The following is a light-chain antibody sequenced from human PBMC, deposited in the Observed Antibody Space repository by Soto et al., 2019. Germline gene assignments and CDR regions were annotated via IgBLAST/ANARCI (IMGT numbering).Light chain of an antibody. Sequence: SYELTQPPSVSVAPGQTARITCGGDNIGSKSVHWYQQKPGQAPVLVVYNDRDRPSGIPERFSGSNSGNTATLTISRVEAGDEADYYCHVWDSSSDHYVFGTGTKLTVL. CDR3: HVWDSSSDHYV. V-gene: IGLV3-21*02. CDR1: NIGSKS. CDR2: NDR. J-gene: IGLJ1*01.